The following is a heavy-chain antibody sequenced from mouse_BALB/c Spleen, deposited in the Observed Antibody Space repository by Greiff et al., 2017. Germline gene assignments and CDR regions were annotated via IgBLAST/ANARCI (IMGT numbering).Heavy chain of an antibody. J-gene: IGHJ2*01. CDR1: GFNIKDTY. V-gene: IGHV14-3*02. Sequence: EVQLQQSGAELVKPGASVKLSCTASGFNIKDTYMHWVKQRPEQGLEWIGRIDPANGNTKYDPKFQGKATITADTSSNTAYLQLSSLTSEDTAVYYCARIPRHYYGLGYFDYWGQGTTLTVSS. D-gene: IGHD1-2*01. CDR3: ARIPRHYYGLGYFDY. CDR2: IDPANGNT.